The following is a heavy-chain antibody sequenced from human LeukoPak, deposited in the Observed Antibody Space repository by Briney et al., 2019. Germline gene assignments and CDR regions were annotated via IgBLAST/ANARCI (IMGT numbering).Heavy chain of an antibody. D-gene: IGHD6-13*01. J-gene: IGHJ4*02. CDR2: IYHSGST. V-gene: IGHV4-38-2*02. Sequence: SETLSLTCAVSGYSICSGYYWGWIRQPPGKGLEWIGSIYHSGSTYYNPSLKSRVTISVDTSKNQFSLKLSSVTAADTAVYYCARDQYSSSSRLFDYWGQGTLVTVSS. CDR3: ARDQYSSSSRLFDY. CDR1: GYSICSGYY.